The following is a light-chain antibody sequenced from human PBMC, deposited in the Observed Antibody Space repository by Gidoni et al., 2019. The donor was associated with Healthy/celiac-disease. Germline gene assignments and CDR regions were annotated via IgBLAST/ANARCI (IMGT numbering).Light chain of an antibody. J-gene: IGLJ3*02. CDR1: SSDVGSYNL. CDR3: CSYAGSIHWV. CDR2: EGS. V-gene: IGLV2-23*01. Sequence: QSALTQPASVSGSPGQSITISCPGTSSDVGSYNLVSWYQQHPGKAPKLMIYEGSKRPSGVSNRFSGSKSGNTASLTISGLQAEDEADYYCCSYAGSIHWVFGGGTKLTVL.